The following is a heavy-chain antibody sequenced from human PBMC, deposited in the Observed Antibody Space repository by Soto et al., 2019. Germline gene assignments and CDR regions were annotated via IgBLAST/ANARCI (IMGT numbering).Heavy chain of an antibody. CDR1: GFTFSSYG. J-gene: IGHJ6*02. Sequence: GSLRLSCAASGFTFSSYGMHWVRQAPGKGLEWVAVIWYDGSNKYYADSVKGRFTISRDNSKNTLYLQMNSLRAEDTAVYYCARDRGGYCSGGGCYPNYYYYYGMDVWGQGTTVTVSS. CDR3: ARDRGGYCSGGGCYPNYYYYYGMDV. D-gene: IGHD2-15*01. CDR2: IWYDGSNK. V-gene: IGHV3-33*01.